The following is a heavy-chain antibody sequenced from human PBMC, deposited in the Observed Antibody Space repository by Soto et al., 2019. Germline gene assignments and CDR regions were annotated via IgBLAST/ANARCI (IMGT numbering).Heavy chain of an antibody. J-gene: IGHJ5*02. D-gene: IGHD2-15*01. CDR2: ISSSGSTI. CDR3: ARDRLADLPGRSLAATRGWFDP. Sequence: PGGSMILSCAASGFTFSYYYMSWIRQAPGKGLEWVSYISSSGSTIYYADSVKGRFTISRDNAKNSLYLQMNSLRAEDTAVYYCARDRLADLPGRSLAATRGWFDPWGQGTLVTVSS. CDR1: GFTFSYYY. V-gene: IGHV3-11*01.